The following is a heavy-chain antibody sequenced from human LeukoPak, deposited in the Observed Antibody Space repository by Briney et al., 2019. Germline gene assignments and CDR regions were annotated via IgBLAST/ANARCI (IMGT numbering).Heavy chain of an antibody. CDR3: ARRTQGSGRYYSDY. D-gene: IGHD3-10*01. V-gene: IGHV1-46*01. J-gene: IGHJ4*02. CDR2: INPSGGST. Sequence: ASVKVSCKASGYTFTDYYMHWVRQAPGEGLEWMGIINPSGGSTMYAQKFQGRVTMTRDTSTRTVYMELSSLRSDETAVYYCARRTQGSGRYYSDYWGQGTLVTVSS. CDR1: GYTFTDYY.